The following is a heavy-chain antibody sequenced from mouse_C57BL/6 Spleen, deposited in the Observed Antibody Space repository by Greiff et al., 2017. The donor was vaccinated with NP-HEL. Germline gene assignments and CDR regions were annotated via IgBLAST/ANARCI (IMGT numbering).Heavy chain of an antibody. Sequence: EVKLVESGGGLVQPGGSLKLSCAASGFTFSDYGMAWVRQAPRKGPEWVAFISNLAYSIYYADTVTGRFTISRENAKNTLYLEMSSLRSEDTAMYYCARQAGNYAMDYWGQGTSVTVSS. CDR2: ISNLAYSI. CDR3: ARQAGNYAMDY. V-gene: IGHV5-15*04. J-gene: IGHJ4*01. D-gene: IGHD1-1*02. CDR1: GFTFSDYG.